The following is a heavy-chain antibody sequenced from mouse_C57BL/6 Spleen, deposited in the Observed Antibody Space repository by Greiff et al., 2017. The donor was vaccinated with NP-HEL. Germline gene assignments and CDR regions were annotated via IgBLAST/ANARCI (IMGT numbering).Heavy chain of an antibody. V-gene: IGHV1-50*01. CDR2: IDPSDSYT. CDR3: ARDAYYRNYSPFDY. Sequence: VQLQQSGAELVKPGASVKLSCKASGYTFTSYWMQWVKQRPGQGLEWIGEIDPSDSYTNYNQKFKGKATLTVDTSSSTAYMQLSSLTSEDSAVYYCARDAYYRNYSPFDYWGQGTTLTVSS. CDR1: GYTFTSYW. J-gene: IGHJ2*01. D-gene: IGHD2-10*01.